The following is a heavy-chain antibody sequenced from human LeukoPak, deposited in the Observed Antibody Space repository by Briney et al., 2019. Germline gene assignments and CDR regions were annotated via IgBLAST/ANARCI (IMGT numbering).Heavy chain of an antibody. CDR1: GFTFTTYT. Sequence: PGGSLRLSCAASGFTFTTYTMNWVRQAPGKGLEWVSYISSSSATIYYADSVKGRFTISRDNAKNSLYLQMNSLRAEDTAVYYCARGGPITIFGVVIKVDWFDPWGQGTLVTVSS. CDR3: ARGGPITIFGVVIKVDWFDP. CDR2: ISSSSATI. D-gene: IGHD3-3*01. V-gene: IGHV3-48*01. J-gene: IGHJ5*02.